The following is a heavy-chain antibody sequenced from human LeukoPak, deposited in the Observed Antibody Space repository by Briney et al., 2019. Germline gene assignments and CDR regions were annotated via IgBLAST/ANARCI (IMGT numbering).Heavy chain of an antibody. CDR2: ISGSGGST. CDR3: AKDLASYDILTGYYGGAFDY. Sequence: AGGSLRLSCAASGFTFSTFAMIWVRQPPGKGLEWVSAISGSGGSTYYADSVKGRFTISRDNSKNTLYLQMNSLRAEDTAVYYCAKDLASYDILTGYYGGAFDYWGQGTLVTVSS. J-gene: IGHJ4*02. CDR1: GFTFSTFA. D-gene: IGHD3-9*01. V-gene: IGHV3-23*01.